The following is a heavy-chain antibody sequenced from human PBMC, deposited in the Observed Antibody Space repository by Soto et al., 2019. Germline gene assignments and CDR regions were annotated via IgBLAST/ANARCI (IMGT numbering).Heavy chain of an antibody. D-gene: IGHD5-18*01. J-gene: IGHJ5*02. CDR2: IYYSGST. Sequence: PSETLSLTCTVSGGSISSYYWSWIRQPPGKGLEWIGYIYYSGSTNYNPSLKSRVTISVDTSKNQFSLKLSSVTAADTAVYYCARSPSDTAMVLNWFDPWGQGTLVTVSS. V-gene: IGHV4-59*01. CDR1: GGSISSYY. CDR3: ARSPSDTAMVLNWFDP.